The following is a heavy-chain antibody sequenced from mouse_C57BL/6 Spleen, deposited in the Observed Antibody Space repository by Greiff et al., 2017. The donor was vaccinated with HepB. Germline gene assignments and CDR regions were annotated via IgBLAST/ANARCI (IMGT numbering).Heavy chain of an antibody. CDR1: GYTFTSYW. Sequence: QVQLQQPGAELVRPGTSVKLSCKASGYTFTSYWMHWVKQRPGQALEWIGVIDPSDSYTNYNQKFKGKATLTVDTSSSTAYMQLSSLTSEYSAVYYCARSYGSSFLYYFDYWGQGTTLTVSS. D-gene: IGHD1-1*01. CDR3: ARSYGSSFLYYFDY. V-gene: IGHV1-59*01. CDR2: IDPSDSYT. J-gene: IGHJ2*01.